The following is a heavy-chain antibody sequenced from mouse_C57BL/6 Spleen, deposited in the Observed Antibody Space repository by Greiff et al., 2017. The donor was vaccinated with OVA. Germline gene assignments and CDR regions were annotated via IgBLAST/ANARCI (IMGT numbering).Heavy chain of an antibody. CDR1: GYAFTNYL. Sequence: QVQLQQSGAELVRPGTSVKVSCKASGYAFTNYLIEWVKQRPGQGLEWIGVINPGSGGTNYNEKFKGKATLTADKSSSTAYMQLSSLTSEDSAVYFCARSSLYDYDGYYAMDYWGQGTSVTVSS. J-gene: IGHJ4*01. CDR3: ARSSLYDYDGYYAMDY. CDR2: INPGSGGT. D-gene: IGHD2-4*01. V-gene: IGHV1-54*01.